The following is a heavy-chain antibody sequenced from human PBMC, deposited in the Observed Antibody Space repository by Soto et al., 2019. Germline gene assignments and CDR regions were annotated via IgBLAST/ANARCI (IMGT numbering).Heavy chain of an antibody. CDR1: GFTFSSYG. J-gene: IGHJ4*02. CDR3: ARQGNSGHDYFDY. Sequence: LRLSCAASGFTFSSYGMHWVRQAPGKGLEWVAVIWYDGSNKYYADSVKGRFTISRDNSKNTLYLQMNSLRAEDTAVYYCARQGNSGHDYFDYWGQGTLVTVSS. CDR2: IWYDGSNK. V-gene: IGHV3-33*01. D-gene: IGHD5-12*01.